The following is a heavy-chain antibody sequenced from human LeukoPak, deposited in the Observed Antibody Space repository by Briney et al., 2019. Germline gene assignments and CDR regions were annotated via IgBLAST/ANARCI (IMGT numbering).Heavy chain of an antibody. V-gene: IGHV1-8*03. J-gene: IGHJ4*02. CDR3: ARGRVYCSSTSCFYFDY. Sequence: EASVKVSCKASGYTFIAHFIHWMRQAPGQGLEWMGWMNPNSGNTGYAQKFQGRVTITRNTSISTAYMELSSLRSEDTAVYYCARGRVYCSSTSCFYFDYWGQGTLVTVSS. CDR2: MNPNSGNT. D-gene: IGHD2-2*01. CDR1: GYTFIAHF.